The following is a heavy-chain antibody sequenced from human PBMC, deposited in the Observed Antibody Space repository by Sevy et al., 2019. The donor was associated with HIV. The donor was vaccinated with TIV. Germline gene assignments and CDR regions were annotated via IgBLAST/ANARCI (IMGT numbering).Heavy chain of an antibody. CDR1: GYNFISNG. Sequence: ASVKVSCKASGYNFISNGISWLRQAPGQGLEWMGWISTYNGNTKYAQIVQGRVSMTTDTSTNTAYMELWRLTSDDTAGYYCARVAYNYASGSYYDYWGQGTLVTVSS. CDR3: ARVAYNYASGSYYDY. V-gene: IGHV1-18*01. J-gene: IGHJ4*02. D-gene: IGHD3-10*01. CDR2: ISTYNGNT.